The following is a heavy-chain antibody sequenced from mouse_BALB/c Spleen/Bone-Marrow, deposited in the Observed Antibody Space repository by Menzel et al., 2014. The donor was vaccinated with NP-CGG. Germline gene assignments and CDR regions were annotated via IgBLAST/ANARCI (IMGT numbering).Heavy chain of an antibody. CDR1: GFSLSTSGMG. V-gene: IGHV8-8*01. J-gene: IGHJ1*01. Sequence: QVTLKECGPGILQPSQSLSLTCSFSGFSLSTSGMGVGWLRQPSGKGLEWLAHLWWDDVKCYTPVLKSGLTISKDTSSSQVYLKSASVDAADTAKYDSARIGEYFDVWGEGTTVTVSS. CDR2: LWWDDVK. CDR3: ARIGEYFDV.